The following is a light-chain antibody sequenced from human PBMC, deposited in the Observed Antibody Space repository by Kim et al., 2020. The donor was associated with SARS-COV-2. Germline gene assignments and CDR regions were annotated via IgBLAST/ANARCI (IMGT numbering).Light chain of an antibody. CDR1: QSVSSDY. V-gene: IGKV3-20*01. CDR3: QQYGASPFRYT. CDR2: GAS. Sequence: EVVLTQSPGTLSLSPGERATLSCRASQSVSSDYLAWYQQKPGQAPRLLIYGASNRATGIPGRFSGGGSGTDFNLTISSLEPEDFGVYYIQQYGASPFRYTCGQGTKLEI. J-gene: IGKJ2*01.